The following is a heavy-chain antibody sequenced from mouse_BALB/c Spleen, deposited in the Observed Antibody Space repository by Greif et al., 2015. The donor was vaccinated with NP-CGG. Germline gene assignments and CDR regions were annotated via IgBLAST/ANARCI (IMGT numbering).Heavy chain of an antibody. D-gene: IGHD2-14*01. J-gene: IGHJ4*01. CDR2: ISNGGGST. Sequence: EVMLVESGGGLVQPGGSLKLSCAASGFTFSSYTMSWVRQTPEKRLEWVAYISNGGGSTYYPDTVKGRFTISRDNAKNTLYLQMSSLKSEDTAMYYCAARGYDEDDYYAMDYWGQGTSVTVSS. CDR1: GFTFSSYT. V-gene: IGHV5-12-2*01. CDR3: AARGYDEDDYYAMDY.